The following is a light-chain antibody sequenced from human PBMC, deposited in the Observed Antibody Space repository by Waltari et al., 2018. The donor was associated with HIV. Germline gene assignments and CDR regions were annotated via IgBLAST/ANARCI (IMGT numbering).Light chain of an antibody. J-gene: IGLJ1*01. CDR3: TGWDASLSEYV. Sequence: QSVLTQPPSASGTPGQRVTISCSGSYPNIGSDTVYWYQHLPGTAPKLRIYKNIQWPSGVPDRFAGSKSGASAYLAISGLRSEDEADYYCTGWDASLSEYVFGPGTRVTV. V-gene: IGLV1-47*01. CDR1: YPNIGSDT. CDR2: KNI.